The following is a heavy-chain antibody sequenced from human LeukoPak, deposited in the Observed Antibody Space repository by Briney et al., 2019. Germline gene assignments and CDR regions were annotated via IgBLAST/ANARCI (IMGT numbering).Heavy chain of an antibody. CDR1: GGSISSHY. D-gene: IGHD3-16*02. J-gene: IGHJ4*02. CDR3: ARAGDYVWGSYPLDY. V-gene: IGHV4-59*11. CDR2: IYYSGST. Sequence: SETLSLTCTVSGGSISSHYWSWIRQPPGKGLEWIGYIYYSGSTNNNPSLKSRVTISVDTSKNQFSLKLSSVTAADTAVYYCARAGDYVWGSYPLDYWGQGTLVTVSS.